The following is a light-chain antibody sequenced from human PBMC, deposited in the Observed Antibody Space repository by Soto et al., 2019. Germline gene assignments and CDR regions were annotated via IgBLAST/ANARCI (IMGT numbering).Light chain of an antibody. J-gene: IGKJ2*01. CDR2: DAS. V-gene: IGKV1-33*01. CDR1: QDISNY. CDR3: QQYDNPPPT. Sequence: DIQMTQSPSSLSASVGDRVTITCQASQDISNYLNWYQQKPGKAPKLLIYDASNLETGVPSRFSGSGSGTDFTFTISSLQPEDIATYYCQQYDNPPPTFVQGTKLEIK.